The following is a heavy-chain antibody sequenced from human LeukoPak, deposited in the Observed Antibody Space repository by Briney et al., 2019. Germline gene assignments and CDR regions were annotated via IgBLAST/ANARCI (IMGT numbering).Heavy chain of an antibody. CDR1: GFTFSSYW. CDR2: IKQDGSEK. CDR3: AKGTYDFWSGTTYYYYMDV. D-gene: IGHD3-3*01. Sequence: GGSLRLSCAASGFTFSSYWMSWVRQAPGKGLEWVANIKQDGSEKYYVDSVKGRFTISRDNAKNSLYLQMNSLRAEDTAVYYCAKGTYDFWSGTTYYYYMDVWGKGTTVTVSS. V-gene: IGHV3-7*01. J-gene: IGHJ6*03.